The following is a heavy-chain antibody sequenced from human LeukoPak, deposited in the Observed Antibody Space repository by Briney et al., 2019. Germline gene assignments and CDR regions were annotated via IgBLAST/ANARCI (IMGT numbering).Heavy chain of an antibody. Sequence: SVKVSCKASGGTFVSYAISWVRQAPGQGLEWMGGIIPIFGTANYTQKFQGRVTITADESTSTAYMELSSLRSEETAVYYCARDTDYYDSSGYYYEPYSLWGQGTLVTVSS. CDR1: GGTFVSYA. CDR3: ARDTDYYDSSGYYYEPYSL. V-gene: IGHV1-69*13. D-gene: IGHD3-22*01. J-gene: IGHJ4*02. CDR2: IIPIFGTA.